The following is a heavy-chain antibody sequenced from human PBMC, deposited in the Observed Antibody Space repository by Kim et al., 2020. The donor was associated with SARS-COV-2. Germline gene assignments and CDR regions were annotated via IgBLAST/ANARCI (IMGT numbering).Heavy chain of an antibody. CDR3: ARAEVGWESGMDV. CDR2: IYTGGRT. V-gene: IGHV3-53*01. Sequence: GGSLRLSCAPSGFTVSSYYMTWVRQAPGKGLEWVSVIYTGGRTYYAASVKGRFTLSRDNSNNMLYLQMNSLRVDYTAVYYCARAEVGWESGMDVWGQGTTVIVSS. CDR1: GFTVSSYY. J-gene: IGHJ6*02. D-gene: IGHD1-26*01.